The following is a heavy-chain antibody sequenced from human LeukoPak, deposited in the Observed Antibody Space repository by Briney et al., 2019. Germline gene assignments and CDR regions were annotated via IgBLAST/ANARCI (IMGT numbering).Heavy chain of an antibody. CDR3: TRGRPEPRDGHNTWWLDP. CDR2: IRSEPYGETA. CDR1: GFNFGDYA. J-gene: IGHJ5*02. V-gene: IGHV3-49*04. Sequence: PGRSLRLSCTASGFNFGDYAMNWVRQAPGKGLEWVGFIRSEPYGETAEYAASVKGRFTISRDDSKNIAYLQMNSLKTEDTAVYYCTRGRPEPRDGHNTWWLDPCGLVTLVTVSS. D-gene: IGHD5-24*01.